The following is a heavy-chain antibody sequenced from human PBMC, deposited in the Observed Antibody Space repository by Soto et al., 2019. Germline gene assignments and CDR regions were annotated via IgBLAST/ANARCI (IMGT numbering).Heavy chain of an antibody. V-gene: IGHV2-5*02. D-gene: IGHD6-13*01. J-gene: IGHJ4*02. CDR2: IYWDDDR. CDR3: THRSGMGGNSWLHGF. CDR1: GFSLSTSKMG. Sequence: SGPTLVNPTQTLTLTCTFSGFSLSTSKMGVGWIRQPPGKALEWLALIYWDDDRRYNPSLKNRLTISKDTSRNQVVLTMTNMDPVDTATYYCTHRSGMGGNSWLHGFWGQGTLVTVSS.